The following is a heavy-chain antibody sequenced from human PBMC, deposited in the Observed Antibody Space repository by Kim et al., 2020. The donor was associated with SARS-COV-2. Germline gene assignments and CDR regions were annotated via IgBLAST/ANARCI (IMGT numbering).Heavy chain of an antibody. CDR1: GGSVGSGSYY. J-gene: IGHJ6*01. D-gene: IGHD1-26*01. Sequence: SETLSLTCTVSGGSVGSGSYYWSWIRQPPGKGLEWIGYIYYSGSTNYNPSLKSRVTISVDTSKNQFSLKLSSVTAADTAVYYCAREQWVGATCYYYYAM. CDR3: AREQWVGATCYYYYAM. V-gene: IGHV4-61*01. CDR2: IYYSGST.